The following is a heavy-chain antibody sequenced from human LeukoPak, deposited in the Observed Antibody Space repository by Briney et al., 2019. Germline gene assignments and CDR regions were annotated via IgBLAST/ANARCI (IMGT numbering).Heavy chain of an antibody. V-gene: IGHV1-2*02. CDR3: ARAGRGSYRFHSY. CDR1: GYTFTGYY. D-gene: IGHD3-16*02. Sequence: ASVKVSCKASGYTFTGYYMHWVRQAPGQGLEWMGWINPNSGGTNYAQKFQGRVTVTRDTSISTAYMELRSLRSDDTAVYYCARAGRGSYRFHSYWGQGTLVTVSS. CDR2: INPNSGGT. J-gene: IGHJ4*02.